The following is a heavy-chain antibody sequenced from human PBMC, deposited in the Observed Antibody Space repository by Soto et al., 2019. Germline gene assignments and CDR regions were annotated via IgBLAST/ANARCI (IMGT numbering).Heavy chain of an antibody. D-gene: IGHD3-10*01. CDR2: INPSGST. Sequence: QGQLQQWGAGLLKPSETLSLTCAVCIGSFRDYCWSWVRQPPGKGLEYIGEINPSGSTTYNPSLRCRVTLSVDTSKNQFSVKLTSVTAADTAVYYCARVGRTRGSVGNHINYYFYDSMDVWGKGTTVTVSS. J-gene: IGHJ6*03. V-gene: IGHV4-34*01. CDR3: ARVGRTRGSVGNHINYYFYDSMDV. CDR1: IGSFRDYC.